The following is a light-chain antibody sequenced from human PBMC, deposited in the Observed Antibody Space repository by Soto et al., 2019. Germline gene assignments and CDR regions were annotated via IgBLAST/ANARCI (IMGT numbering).Light chain of an antibody. CDR3: QQSYLDPIT. Sequence: DIQMTQSPSSLSASVGNRVTITCRASQSISTYLNWYQKKPGKAPNLLIYDASRLQSGVPSRFSGSGGGTAGTLSISSVQPEDFETYFCQQSYLDPITFGQGTRLEIK. CDR1: QSISTY. J-gene: IGKJ5*01. CDR2: DAS. V-gene: IGKV1-39*01.